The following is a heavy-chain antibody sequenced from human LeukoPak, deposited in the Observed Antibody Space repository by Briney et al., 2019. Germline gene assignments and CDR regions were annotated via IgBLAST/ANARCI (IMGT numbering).Heavy chain of an antibody. CDR1: GFTFSSYT. D-gene: IGHD4-23*01. V-gene: IGHV3-30-3*01. Sequence: GGSLRLSCAAPGFTFSSYTIHWVRQAPGKGLKRVAVISFDGSNKYYADSVKGRFRISRDNSKNTLYLQMNSLGAEDTAVYYCARGGNPRDGPDYWGQGTLVTVSS. CDR3: ARGGNPRDGPDY. CDR2: ISFDGSNK. J-gene: IGHJ4*02.